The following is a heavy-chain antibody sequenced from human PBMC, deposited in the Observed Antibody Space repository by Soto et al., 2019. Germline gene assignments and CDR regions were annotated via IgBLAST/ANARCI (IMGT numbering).Heavy chain of an antibody. D-gene: IGHD6-19*01. Sequence: QVQLVQSGAEVKKPGSSVKVSCKASGGTFSSYAISWVRQAPGQGLEWMGGIIPIFGTANYAQKFQGRVTITADESTSTAYMELSSLRSEDTAVYYCASHRPGIAVAGTDDYYYYGMDVWGQGTTVTVSS. CDR1: GGTFSSYA. V-gene: IGHV1-69*01. CDR3: ASHRPGIAVAGTDDYYYYGMDV. J-gene: IGHJ6*02. CDR2: IIPIFGTA.